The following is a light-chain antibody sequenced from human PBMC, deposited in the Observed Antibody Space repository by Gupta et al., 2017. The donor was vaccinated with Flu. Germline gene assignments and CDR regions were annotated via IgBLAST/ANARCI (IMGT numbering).Light chain of an antibody. Sequence: DIVMTLSPATLSVSPGGRATLSGWASQNIDNHLAWYQLKPGQAPRLVIYGASTRATDIPARFGGGGAETEFTLTISSLQSEDFAVYYCQQYRDWPSTFGQGTKLDIK. V-gene: IGKV3-15*01. CDR1: QNIDNH. J-gene: IGKJ2*01. CDR3: QQYRDWPST. CDR2: GAS.